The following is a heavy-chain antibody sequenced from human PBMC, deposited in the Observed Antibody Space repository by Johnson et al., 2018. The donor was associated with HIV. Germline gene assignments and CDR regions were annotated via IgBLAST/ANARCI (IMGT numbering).Heavy chain of an antibody. J-gene: IGHJ3*02. CDR3: ARDRHSSSFDAFDI. V-gene: IGHV3-20*04. D-gene: IGHD6-6*01. CDR1: GFTFDDYG. CDR2: INWNGGST. Sequence: VQLVESGGGVVRPGRSLRLSCAASGFTFDDYGMTWVRQPPGKGLEWVSGINWNGGSTGYADSVKGRFTISRDNSKNTLYLQMNSLRAEDTAVYYCARDRHSSSFDAFDIWGQGTMVTVSS.